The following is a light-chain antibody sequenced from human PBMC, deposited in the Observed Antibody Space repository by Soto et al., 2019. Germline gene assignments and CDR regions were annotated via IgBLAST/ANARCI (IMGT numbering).Light chain of an antibody. CDR1: SSDVGGYNY. V-gene: IGLV2-14*01. CDR3: SSYTSSSPLLD. Sequence: QSALTQPASVSGSPGQSITISCTGTSSDVGGYNYVSWYQQHPGKAPKLMIYEVSNRPSGVSNRFSGSKSGNTASLTISGLQAEDEADYYCSSYTSSSPLLDFGTGTKLTVL. J-gene: IGLJ1*01. CDR2: EVS.